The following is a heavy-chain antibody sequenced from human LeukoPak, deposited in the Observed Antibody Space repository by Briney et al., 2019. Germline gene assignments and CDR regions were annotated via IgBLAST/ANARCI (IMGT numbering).Heavy chain of an antibody. V-gene: IGHV3-53*01. CDR1: GFTVSSNY. D-gene: IGHD4-17*01. CDR3: ARDAYAVADY. Sequence: PGGSLRLSCAVSGFTVSSNYMSWVRQAPGKGLEWVSVIYSGGSTYYADSVKGRFTISRDNSKNTLYLQMNSLRAEDTAVYYCARDAYAVADYWGQGTLVTVSS. J-gene: IGHJ4*02. CDR2: IYSGGST.